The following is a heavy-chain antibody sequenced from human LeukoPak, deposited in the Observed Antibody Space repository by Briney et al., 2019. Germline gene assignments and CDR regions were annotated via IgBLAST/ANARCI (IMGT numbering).Heavy chain of an antibody. CDR1: GFTFSSYA. CDR3: ARGGAVRPDY. Sequence: GGSLRLSCAASGFTFSSYAMSWVRQAPGKGLEWVANINEDGSVKDYVDSVKGRYTISRDNARNSLYLQMNSLRAEDTAVYYCARGGAVRPDYWGQGTLVTVSS. D-gene: IGHD6-6*01. CDR2: INEDGSVK. V-gene: IGHV3-7*01. J-gene: IGHJ4*02.